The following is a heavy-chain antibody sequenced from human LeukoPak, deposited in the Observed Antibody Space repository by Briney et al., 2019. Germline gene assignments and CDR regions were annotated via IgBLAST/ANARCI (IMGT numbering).Heavy chain of an antibody. CDR2: ISGSGATT. Sequence: GGSLRVSCAASGFTFSSCAMTWVRQAPGKGLEWVSSISGSGATTYYADSVKGRFTISRDNSNNTVYLQMNSLRAEDTAVYYCAKDQSRVGASDPFDYWGQGMQVGVSS. J-gene: IGHJ4*02. CDR1: GFTFSSCA. V-gene: IGHV3-23*01. CDR3: AKDQSRVGASDPFDY. D-gene: IGHD1-26*01.